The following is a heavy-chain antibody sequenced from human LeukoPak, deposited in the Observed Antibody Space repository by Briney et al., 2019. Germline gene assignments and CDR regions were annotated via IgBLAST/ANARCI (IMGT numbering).Heavy chain of an antibody. V-gene: IGHV4-59*01. Sequence: PSETLSLTCTVSGGSISSYYWSWIRQPPGQGLEWIGYIYYSGSTNYKSSLKSRVTISVDTSKNQFSLKLSSVTAADTAVYYCARGVDTSIRYYFDYWGQGTLVTVSS. CDR1: GGSISSYY. CDR2: IYYSGST. CDR3: ARGVDTSIRYYFDY. D-gene: IGHD5-18*01. J-gene: IGHJ4*02.